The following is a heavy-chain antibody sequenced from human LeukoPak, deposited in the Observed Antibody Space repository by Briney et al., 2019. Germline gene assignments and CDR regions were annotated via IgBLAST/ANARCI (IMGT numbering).Heavy chain of an antibody. CDR1: GFTFSSNG. V-gene: IGHV3-30*02. Sequence: GGSLRPSCAASGFTFSSNGMHWVRQAPGKGLEWVTFIQYDGSKKYYADSVKGRFTISRDNSKNTLYLEMNSLRAEDTAVYYCAKDIGSYYDYWGQGILVTVSS. J-gene: IGHJ4*02. CDR3: AKDIGSYYDY. CDR2: IQYDGSKK. D-gene: IGHD3-10*01.